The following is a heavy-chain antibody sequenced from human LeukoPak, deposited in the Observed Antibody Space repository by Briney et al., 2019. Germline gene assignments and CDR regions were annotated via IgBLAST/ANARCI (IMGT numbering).Heavy chain of an antibody. CDR1: GYTFTGYY. Sequence: ASVKVSCKASGYTFTGYYIHWVRQAPGQGLEWMGGFIPILGTPKYAQNLQGRVTITADESTSTGYMELSSLRYEDTAVYYCARGLYCSSSTSCYDYGMDVWGQGTTVTVSS. J-gene: IGHJ6*02. CDR3: ARGLYCSSSTSCYDYGMDV. CDR2: FIPILGTP. D-gene: IGHD2-2*01. V-gene: IGHV1-69*13.